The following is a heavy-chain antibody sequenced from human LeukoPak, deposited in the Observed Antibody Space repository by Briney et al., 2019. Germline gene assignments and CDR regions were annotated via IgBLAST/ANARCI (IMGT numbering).Heavy chain of an antibody. Sequence: GASVKVSCKASGYTFTSYAMHWVRQAPGQRLDWLGWINAGNGYTKYSQKFQGRVTITRDTYSTTAYMELSSLRSEDTAVYYCARVGPPWFGEFLPTYWGQGTLVTVSS. CDR1: GYTFTSYA. J-gene: IGHJ4*02. CDR3: ARVGPPWFGEFLPTY. CDR2: INAGNGYT. D-gene: IGHD3-10*01. V-gene: IGHV1-3*01.